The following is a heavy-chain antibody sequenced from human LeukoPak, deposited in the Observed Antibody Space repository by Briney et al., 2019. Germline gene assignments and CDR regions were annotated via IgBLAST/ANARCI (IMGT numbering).Heavy chain of an antibody. CDR3: ARDSGGSGSPDY. V-gene: IGHV1-46*01. D-gene: IGHD1-26*01. CDR1: GHTFTCYY. J-gene: IGHJ4*02. Sequence: ASVKVSYKASGHTFTCYYMHWVRQAPGQGLEWMGIINPSGGSTSYAQKFQGRVTMTRDMSTSTVYMELSSLRSEDTAVYYCARDSGGSGSPDYWGQGTLVTVSS. CDR2: INPSGGST.